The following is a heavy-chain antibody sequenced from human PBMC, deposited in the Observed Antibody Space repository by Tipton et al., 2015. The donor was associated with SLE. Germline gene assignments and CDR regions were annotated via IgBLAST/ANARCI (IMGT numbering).Heavy chain of an antibody. CDR2: IYYRGNT. CDR3: AKNRRWFDP. V-gene: IGHV4-59*08. Sequence: TLSLTCTVSGESIIDSYWTWIRQPPGEGLEWIGYIYYRGNTKYNPSLKSRLTISVDTSKNQFSLKLSSVTAADTAVYFCAKNRRWFDPWGQGTLVTVSS. J-gene: IGHJ5*02. CDR1: GESIIDSY.